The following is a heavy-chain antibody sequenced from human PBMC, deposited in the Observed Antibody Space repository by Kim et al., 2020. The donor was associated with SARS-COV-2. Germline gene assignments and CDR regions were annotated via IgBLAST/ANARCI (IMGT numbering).Heavy chain of an antibody. D-gene: IGHD3-22*01. Sequence: ADYVRGRFTISRDNAKNPLYLQMNSLRAEDTAVYYCARAGISGGYAYFFAYWGQGTLVTVSS. V-gene: IGHV3-74*01. CDR3: ARAGISGGYAYFFAY. J-gene: IGHJ4*02.